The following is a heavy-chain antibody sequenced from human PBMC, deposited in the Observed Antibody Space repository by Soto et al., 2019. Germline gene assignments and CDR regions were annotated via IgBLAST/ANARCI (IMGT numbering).Heavy chain of an antibody. Sequence: XETLALTCTVSGGSISSYYWSWIRQPPGKGLEWIGYIYYSGSTNYNPSLKSRVTISVDTSKNQFSLKLSSVTAADTAVYYCARDMAAAQYYFDYWGQGTLVTVSS. CDR2: IYYSGST. CDR1: GGSISSYY. V-gene: IGHV4-59*01. J-gene: IGHJ4*02. D-gene: IGHD6-13*01. CDR3: ARDMAAAQYYFDY.